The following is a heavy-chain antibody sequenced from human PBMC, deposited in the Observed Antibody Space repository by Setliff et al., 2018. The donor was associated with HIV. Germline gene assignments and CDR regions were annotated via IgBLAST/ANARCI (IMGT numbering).Heavy chain of an antibody. CDR3: ASRIYYYDSSRVLREEGFDP. D-gene: IGHD3-22*01. Sequence: SETLSLTCTVSGGSISSGSYYWSWIRQPAGKGLEWIGHIYTSGSTNYNPSLKSRVTISVDTSTNQFSLKLNSVTAADTAVYYCASRIYYYDSSRVLREEGFDPWGQGTLVTVSS. J-gene: IGHJ5*02. CDR2: IYTSGST. CDR1: GGSISSGSYY. V-gene: IGHV4-61*09.